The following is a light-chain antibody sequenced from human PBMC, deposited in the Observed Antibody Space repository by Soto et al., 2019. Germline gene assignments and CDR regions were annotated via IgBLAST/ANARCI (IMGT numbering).Light chain of an antibody. V-gene: IGKV1-27*01. J-gene: IGKJ3*01. Sequence: DIQMTQSPSSLSASVGDRVTITCRASQDINDYLVWYPQKPGKVPKLLIHPASTLQSGVPSRFSGSGSGTAFTLTISSLQPADVATYYCQDYNSAPFTFGPGTKVDI. CDR3: QDYNSAPFT. CDR2: PAS. CDR1: QDINDY.